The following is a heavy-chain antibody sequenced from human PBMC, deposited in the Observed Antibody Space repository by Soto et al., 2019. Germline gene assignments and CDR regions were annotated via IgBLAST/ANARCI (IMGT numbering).Heavy chain of an antibody. V-gene: IGHV4-31*03. CDR3: AVVARYYYYGMDV. CDR1: GGSIGSGVYY. J-gene: IGHJ6*02. Sequence: SETLSLTCTVSGGSIGSGVYYWSWIRHHPGKGLEWIGYIYYSGSTYYNPSLKSRVTISVDTSKNQFSLKLSSVTAADTAVYYCAVVARYYYYGMDVWGQGTTVTVSS. D-gene: IGHD2-15*01. CDR2: IYYSGST.